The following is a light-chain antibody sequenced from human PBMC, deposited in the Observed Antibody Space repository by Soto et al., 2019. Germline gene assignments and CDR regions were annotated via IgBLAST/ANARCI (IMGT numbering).Light chain of an antibody. J-gene: IGKJ3*01. CDR2: WAS. Sequence: DIVMTQSPDSLPVSLGERATINCKSSQSLLYSSNNKNYLAWYQQKPGQPPKLLIFWASTRESGVPDRFSGSGSGTDFTLTISRLQAEDVAVYYCQQYYDTPFTFGPGTKLDF. CDR3: QQYYDTPFT. CDR1: QSLLYSSNNKNY. V-gene: IGKV4-1*01.